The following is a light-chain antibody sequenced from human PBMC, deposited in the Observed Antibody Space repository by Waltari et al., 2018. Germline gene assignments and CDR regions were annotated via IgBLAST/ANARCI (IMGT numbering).Light chain of an antibody. CDR2: EVS. J-gene: IGLJ1*01. Sequence: QSALTQPPSVSKSLGQSVTISCTETSSDIGGYNPVPWYQQHSGTAPRLLIYEVSKRPSGVSDRFSGSKSGNTASLTISGLQAEDEADYYCGSYRSGSTFIFGVGTRLTVL. CDR1: SSDIGGYNP. V-gene: IGLV2-18*02. CDR3: GSYRSGSTFI.